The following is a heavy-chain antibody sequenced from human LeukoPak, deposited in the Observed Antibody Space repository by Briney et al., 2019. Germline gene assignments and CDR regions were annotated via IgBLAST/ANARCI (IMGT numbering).Heavy chain of an antibody. D-gene: IGHD1-1*01. V-gene: IGHV3-7*01. CDR2: IKTDGSEK. CDR1: GFTFSTFW. Sequence: GGSLRLSCAASGFTFSTFWMNWVRQAPGKGLEWVANIKTDGSEKYYVDSMKGRFTVSRDNAKNSLYLQMDSLRAEDTAVYYCARGGTFVSDYWGQGTLVTVSS. J-gene: IGHJ4*02. CDR3: ARGGTFVSDY.